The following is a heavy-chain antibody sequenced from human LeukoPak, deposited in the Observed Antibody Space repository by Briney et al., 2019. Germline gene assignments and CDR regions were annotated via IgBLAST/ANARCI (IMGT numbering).Heavy chain of an antibody. J-gene: IGHJ4*02. CDR2: ISYDGSNK. Sequence: GRSLRLSCAASGFTFSSYGIHWVRQAPGKGLEWVAVISYDGSNKYYADSVKGRFTISRDNAKNTLYLQMNSLRAEDTAVYYCAREEYYYDSSGYYSSFDYWGQGTLVTVSS. CDR1: GFTFSSYG. D-gene: IGHD3-22*01. V-gene: IGHV3-30*03. CDR3: AREEYYYDSSGYYSSFDY.